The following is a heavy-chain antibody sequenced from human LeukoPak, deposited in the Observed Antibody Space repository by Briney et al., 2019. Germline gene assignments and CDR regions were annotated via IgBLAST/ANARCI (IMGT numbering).Heavy chain of an antibody. J-gene: IGHJ4*02. CDR2: IYYSGST. D-gene: IGHD1-26*01. V-gene: IGHV4-59*01. CDR1: GGSISSYY. Sequence: SETLSLTCTVSGGSISSYYWSWIRQPPGKGLEWIGYIYYSGSTNYNPSLKSRVTISVVTSKNQFSLKLSSVTAADTAVYYCAIGGGSYHFDYWGQGTLVTVSS. CDR3: AIGGGSYHFDY.